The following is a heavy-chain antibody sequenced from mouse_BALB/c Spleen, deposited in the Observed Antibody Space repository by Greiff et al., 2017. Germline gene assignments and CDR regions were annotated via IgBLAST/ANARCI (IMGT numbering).Heavy chain of an antibody. J-gene: IGHJ3*01. CDR3: ARSDLRSATGTPFAY. D-gene: IGHD4-1*01. Sequence: DVMLVESGGGLVKPGGSLKLSCAASGFTFSSYAMSWVRQTPEKRLEWVASISSGGSTYYPDSVKGRFTISRDNARDILYLQMSSLRSEDTAMYYCARSDLRSATGTPFAYWGQGTLVTVSA. CDR1: GFTFSSYA. V-gene: IGHV5-6-5*01. CDR2: ISSGGST.